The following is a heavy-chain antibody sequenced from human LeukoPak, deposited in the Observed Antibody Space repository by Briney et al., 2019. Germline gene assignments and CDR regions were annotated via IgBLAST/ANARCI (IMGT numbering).Heavy chain of an antibody. CDR2: IKQEGSEK. CDR1: GFTFSSYW. V-gene: IGHV3-7*01. D-gene: IGHD1-26*01. CDR3: ARRIVGPTSGGDY. J-gene: IGHJ4*02. Sequence: GGSLRLSCAASGFTFSSYWMRWVRQAPGKGLELVANIKQEGSEKYYVDSVQGRFTIARDNAKNSLYLQMNSLRVEDTAMYYCARRIVGPTSGGDYWGQGTPVTVSS.